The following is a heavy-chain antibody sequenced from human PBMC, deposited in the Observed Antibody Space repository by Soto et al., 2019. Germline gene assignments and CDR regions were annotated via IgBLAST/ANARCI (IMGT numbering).Heavy chain of an antibody. D-gene: IGHD2-15*01. V-gene: IGHV3-33*01. Sequence: QVQLGESGGGVVQPGRSLRLSCAASGFTFSSYGMHWVRQAPGKRLEWVAVIWYAGSNKYYADSVKGRFTISRANSKNTLYLQMDSLRAEDTAVYYCASEYCSGGSCYYYGMDVWGQGTTVTVSS. CDR3: ASEYCSGGSCYYYGMDV. J-gene: IGHJ6*02. CDR1: GFTFSSYG. CDR2: IWYAGSNK.